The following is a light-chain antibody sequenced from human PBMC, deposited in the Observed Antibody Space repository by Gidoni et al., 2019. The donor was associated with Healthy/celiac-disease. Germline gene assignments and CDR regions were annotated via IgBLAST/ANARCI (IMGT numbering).Light chain of an antibody. Sequence: EIVLTPPPATLSLSPGERATLSCRASQSVSSYLAWYQQKPGQAPRLLIYDASNRATGIPARFSGSGSGTDFTLTISSLEPEDFAVYYCQQRSNRPYTFGQGTKLEIK. CDR2: DAS. CDR3: QQRSNRPYT. V-gene: IGKV3-11*01. J-gene: IGKJ2*01. CDR1: QSVSSY.